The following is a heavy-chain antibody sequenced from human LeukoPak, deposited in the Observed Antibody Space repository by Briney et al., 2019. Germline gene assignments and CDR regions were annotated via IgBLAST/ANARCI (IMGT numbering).Heavy chain of an antibody. Sequence: PSETLSLTCTVSGGSISSSRYYWGWIRQPPGKGLEGIGSIYYSGSTYYNPSLKRRVTISVDTSKNQFSLKLGSVTAADTAVYYCARVSWFPGTSYYYMDVWDKGTTVTVSS. CDR3: ARVSWFPGTSYYYMDV. V-gene: IGHV4-39*07. CDR1: GGSISSSRYY. D-gene: IGHD1-1*01. J-gene: IGHJ6*03. CDR2: IYYSGST.